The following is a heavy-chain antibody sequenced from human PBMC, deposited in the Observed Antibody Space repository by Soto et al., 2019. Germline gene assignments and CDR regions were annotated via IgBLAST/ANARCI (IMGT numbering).Heavy chain of an antibody. V-gene: IGHV3-23*01. D-gene: IGHD6-13*01. J-gene: IGHJ3*02. CDR1: GFTFSSYD. CDR3: AKDLDRPYSSSSYAFDI. Sequence: GGSLRLSCAASGFTFSSYDMSWVRQAPGKGLEWVSAISGSGGSTYYADSVKGRFTISRDNSKNTLFLQMNSLRAEDTAVYYCAKDLDRPYSSSSYAFDIWGQGTMVTVSS. CDR2: ISGSGGST.